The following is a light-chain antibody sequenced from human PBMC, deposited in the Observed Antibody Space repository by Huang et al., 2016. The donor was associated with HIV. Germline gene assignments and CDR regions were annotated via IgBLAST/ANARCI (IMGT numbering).Light chain of an antibody. J-gene: IGKJ5*01. CDR2: KVS. Sequence: DVVLTQSPLSLPVTLGQPASISCWSSQSLIYSDGNSYLSWFQQRPGQSPRRLIYKVSIRDSGVPDRFSGSGSGSDFTLKISKVGAGDVAVYYCMQGAHWPPITFGQGTRLEI. V-gene: IGKV2-30*01. CDR3: MQGAHWPPIT. CDR1: QSLIYSDGNSY.